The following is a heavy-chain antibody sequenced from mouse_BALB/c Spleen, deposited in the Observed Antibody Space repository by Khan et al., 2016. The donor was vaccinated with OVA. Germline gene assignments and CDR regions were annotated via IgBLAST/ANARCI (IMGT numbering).Heavy chain of an antibody. D-gene: IGHD2-1*01. Sequence: QVQLQQSGAELVKPGASVKLSCKTSGYTFTNYWIQWVKQRPGQGLGWIGQIFPGPGTIYSNENLKAKAPLTVDTSSSTAYMQLSNLTSEDSAVYFCARGYFGNYEFAYWGQGTLVTVSA. V-gene: IGHV1S132*01. CDR1: GYTFTNYW. CDR3: ARGYFGNYEFAY. J-gene: IGHJ3*01. CDR2: IFPGPGTI.